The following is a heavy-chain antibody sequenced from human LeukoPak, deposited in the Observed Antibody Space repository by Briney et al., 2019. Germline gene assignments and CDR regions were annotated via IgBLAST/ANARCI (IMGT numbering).Heavy chain of an antibody. CDR1: GGSISSYY. J-gene: IGHJ4*02. V-gene: IGHV4-59*01. D-gene: IGHD5-12*01. Sequence: TSETLSLTCTVSGGSISSYYWSWIRQPPGKGLEWIGYIYYSGSTNYNPSLKSRVTISVDTSKNQFSLKLSSVTAADTAVYYCASQIVATTNPFDYWGQGTLVTVSS. CDR3: ASQIVATTNPFDY. CDR2: IYYSGST.